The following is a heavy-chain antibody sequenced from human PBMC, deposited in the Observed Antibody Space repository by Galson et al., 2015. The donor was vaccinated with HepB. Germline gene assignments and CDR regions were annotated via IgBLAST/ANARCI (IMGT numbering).Heavy chain of an antibody. Sequence: SLRLSCAASGFTFSSYAMSWVRQAPGKGLEWVSYISSSSSTIYYADSVKGRFTISRDNAKNSLYLQMNSLRDEDTAVYYCARVFIVGATRKRDYYYYYGMDVWGQGTTVTVSS. CDR2: ISSSSSTI. CDR3: ARVFIVGATRKRDYYYYYGMDV. CDR1: GFTFSSYA. V-gene: IGHV3-48*02. D-gene: IGHD1-26*01. J-gene: IGHJ6*02.